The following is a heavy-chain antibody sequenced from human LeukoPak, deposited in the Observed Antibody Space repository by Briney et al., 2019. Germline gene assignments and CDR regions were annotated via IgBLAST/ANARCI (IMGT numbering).Heavy chain of an antibody. D-gene: IGHD3-10*01. Sequence: PGGSLRLSCAASGLTFSSYAMNWVRQASGKGLEWVSGITDSGRKTYYADSVKGRFSISRDNSKNTLYLQMSDLRAEDTAVYYCAKITVATTPNYWGQGTLVTVSS. CDR1: GLTFSSYA. V-gene: IGHV3-23*01. CDR2: ITDSGRKT. J-gene: IGHJ4*02. CDR3: AKITVATTPNY.